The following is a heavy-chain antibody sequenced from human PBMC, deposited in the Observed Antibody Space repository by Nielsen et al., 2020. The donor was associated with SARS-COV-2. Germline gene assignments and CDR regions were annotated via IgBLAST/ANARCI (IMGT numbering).Heavy chain of an antibody. Sequence: GGSLRLSCAASGFSFRSYWMSWVRQAPGKGLEWVANIKQGGSERNYVDSVKGRFTISRDDAKASLYLQMNSLRAEDTAVYYCAKDPLRYAYSMDVWGQGTTVTVSS. CDR3: AKDPLRYAYSMDV. D-gene: IGHD2-8*01. V-gene: IGHV3-7*01. CDR2: IKQGGSER. J-gene: IGHJ6*02. CDR1: GFSFRSYW.